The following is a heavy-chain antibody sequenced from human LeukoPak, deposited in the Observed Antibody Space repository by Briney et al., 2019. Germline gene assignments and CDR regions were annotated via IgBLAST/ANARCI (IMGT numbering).Heavy chain of an antibody. J-gene: IGHJ3*02. V-gene: IGHV1-2*02. CDR1: GYSFADYY. CDR2: IKPNSGDT. Sequence: ASVKVSCKASGYSFADYYMHWVRQAPGQGLEWMGWIKPNSGDTRSAQKFQGRVTMTRDTSISTAYMELSSLRYDDTAVYYCARFSPLLWFGERQDDAFDIWGQGTMVTVSS. CDR3: ARFSPLLWFGERQDDAFDI. D-gene: IGHD3-10*01.